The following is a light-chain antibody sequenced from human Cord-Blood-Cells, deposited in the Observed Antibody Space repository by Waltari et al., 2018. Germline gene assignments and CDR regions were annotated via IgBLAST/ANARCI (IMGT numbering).Light chain of an antibody. J-gene: IGKJ5*01. V-gene: IGKV3-11*01. CDR1: QSVSRY. Sequence: EIVLTQSPATLSLSPGERATLSWRANQSVSRYLAWYQQKPSQAPRLLIYAASNRATGIPARFSGSGSGTDFTLTISSLEPEDFAVYYCKQRSNCPPITFCQWTRLEIK. CDR3: KQRSNCPPIT. CDR2: AAS.